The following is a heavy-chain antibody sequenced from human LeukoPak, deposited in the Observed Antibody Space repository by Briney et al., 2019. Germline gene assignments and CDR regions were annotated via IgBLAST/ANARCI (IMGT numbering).Heavy chain of an antibody. J-gene: IGHJ4*02. D-gene: IGHD3/OR15-3a*01. CDR3: ARRRDFIDY. CDR2: GSSSGSTI. V-gene: IGHV3-11*01. CDR1: GFTLSDYY. Sequence: AVGSLRLSCAASGFTLSDYYMSWIRQAPGKGLEWVSYGSSSGSTIYYADSVKGRFAISRDNAKNSLYLQMNSLRAEDTAVYYCARRRDFIDYWGQGTLVTVSS.